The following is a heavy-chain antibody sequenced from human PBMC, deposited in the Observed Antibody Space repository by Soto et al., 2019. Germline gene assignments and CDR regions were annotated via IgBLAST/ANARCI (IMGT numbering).Heavy chain of an antibody. J-gene: IGHJ5*02. V-gene: IGHV1-58*01. CDR1: GFTFTSSA. CDR2: IVVGSGNT. D-gene: IGHD2-2*01. CDR3: AATAPTKRYCSSTSCYENWFDP. Sequence: GASVKVSCKASGFTFTSSAVQWVRQARGQRLEWIGWIVVGSGNTNYAQKFQGRVTITADESTSTAYMELSSLRSEDTAVYYCAATAPTKRYCSSTSCYENWFDPWGQGTLVTVS.